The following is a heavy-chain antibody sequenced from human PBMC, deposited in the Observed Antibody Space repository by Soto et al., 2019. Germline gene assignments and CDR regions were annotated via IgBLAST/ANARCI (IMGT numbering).Heavy chain of an antibody. CDR2: INRGGST. CDR1: VGSFSGYY. D-gene: IGHD6-19*01. CDR3: ARRTGSGWFFDY. Sequence: QVQLQQWGAGLLKSSETLSLTCAVYVGSFSGYYWTWIRQPPGKGLEWIAEINRGGSTNYNPSLKRRVTISVDTSKNQFSLKLSSVTAADTAVYYCARRTGSGWFFDYWGQGTLVTVSS. V-gene: IGHV4-34*01. J-gene: IGHJ4*02.